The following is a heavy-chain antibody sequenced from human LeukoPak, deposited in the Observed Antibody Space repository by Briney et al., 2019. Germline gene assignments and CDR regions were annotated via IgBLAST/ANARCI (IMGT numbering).Heavy chain of an antibody. J-gene: IGHJ6*02. CDR2: VYRSGNS. D-gene: IGHD3-9*01. V-gene: IGHV4-4*07. Sequence: SETLSLTCSVSGGSISTYYWSWIRQPAGKGLEWIGRVYRSGNSNYNPSLQSRVTISVEKYKNQISLMLRSVTAADTAVYYCARDDFEYSVHYGMDVWGQGTAVTVSS. CDR1: GGSISTYY. CDR3: ARDDFEYSVHYGMDV.